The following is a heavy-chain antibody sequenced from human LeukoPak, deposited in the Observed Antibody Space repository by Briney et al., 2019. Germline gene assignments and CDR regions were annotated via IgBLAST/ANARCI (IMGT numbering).Heavy chain of an antibody. J-gene: IGHJ4*02. CDR2: IIPIFGTA. CDR1: GGTFSSYA. V-gene: IGHV1-69*05. D-gene: IGHD2-15*01. Sequence: SVKVSCKASGGTFSSYAISWVRQAPGQGLEWMGRIIPIFGTANYAQKFQGRVTITTDESTSTAYMELSSLRSEDTAVYYCARDPVVVVAATGLDYWGQGTLVSVSS. CDR3: ARDPVVVVAATGLDY.